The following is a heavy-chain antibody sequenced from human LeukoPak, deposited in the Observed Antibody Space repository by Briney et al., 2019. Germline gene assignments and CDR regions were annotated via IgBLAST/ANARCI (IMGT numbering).Heavy chain of an antibody. CDR2: ISYDGSNK. Sequence: GGSLRLSCAASGFTFSSYAMRWGRQAPGKGLEWVAVISYDGSNKYYADSVKGRFTISRDNSKNTLYLQMNSLGPGGTALYYCGREWELLGAFDIWGQGTMVTVSS. V-gene: IGHV3-30*04. D-gene: IGHD1-26*01. CDR1: GFTFSSYA. CDR3: GREWELLGAFDI. J-gene: IGHJ3*02.